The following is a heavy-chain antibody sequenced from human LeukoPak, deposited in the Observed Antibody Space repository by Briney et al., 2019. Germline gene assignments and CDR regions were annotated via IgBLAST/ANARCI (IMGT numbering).Heavy chain of an antibody. V-gene: IGHV3-21*06. J-gene: IGHJ4*02. D-gene: IGHD3-10*01. Sequence: GGSLRLSCAASGFTFSSYSMNWVRQAPGKGLEWVSSISSSSSYIYYADSVKGRFTISRDNAKNSLYLQMSSLRAEDTAVYYCARTIGYGSGNDQAGGWGPGTLVSVSS. CDR1: GFTFSSYS. CDR2: ISSSSSYI. CDR3: ARTIGYGSGNDQAGG.